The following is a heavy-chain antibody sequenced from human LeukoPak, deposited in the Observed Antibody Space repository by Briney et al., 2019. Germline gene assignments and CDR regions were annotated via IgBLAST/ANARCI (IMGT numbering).Heavy chain of an antibody. Sequence: ASVKVSCKVSGDTLTELSMHWVRQAPGKGLEWMGGFDPKEGERVYAQNFQGRFTMTEDTSSGTAYMELSSLRSEDTAVYYCAGGDPSGGYYYYGMDVWGQGTTVTVSS. J-gene: IGHJ6*02. CDR2: FDPKEGER. D-gene: IGHD1-26*01. CDR1: GDTLTELS. CDR3: AGGDPSGGYYYYGMDV. V-gene: IGHV1-24*01.